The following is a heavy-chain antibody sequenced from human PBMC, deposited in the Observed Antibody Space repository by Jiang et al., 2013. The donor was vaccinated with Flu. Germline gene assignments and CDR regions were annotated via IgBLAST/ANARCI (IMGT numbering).Heavy chain of an antibody. J-gene: IGHJ4*02. CDR3: ARLRKDYYDSSGYFLFDY. D-gene: IGHD3-22*01. CDR1: GYSFTSYW. CDR2: IDPSDSYT. Sequence: SLRISCKGSGYSFTSYWISWVRQMPGKGLEWMGRIDPSDSYTNYSPSFQGHVTISADKSISTAYLQWSSLKASDTAMYYCARLRKDYYDSSGYFLFDYWGQGTLVTVSS. V-gene: IGHV5-10-1*01.